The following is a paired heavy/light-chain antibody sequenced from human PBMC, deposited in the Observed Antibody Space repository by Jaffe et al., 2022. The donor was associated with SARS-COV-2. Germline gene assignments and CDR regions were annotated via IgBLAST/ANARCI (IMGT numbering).Light chain of an antibody. CDR3: QQYGMPPLT. CDR1: PSVATSY. V-gene: IGKV3-20*01. Sequence: EIVLTQSPGTLSLSPGERATLSCRASPSVATSYVGWYQQRRGQPPRLLIYGASIRATGVPDRFSGSGSGTDFTLTISRLEPEDFAFYYCQQYGMPPLTFGGGTKVEIK. J-gene: IGKJ4*01. CDR2: GAS.
Heavy chain of an antibody. CDR1: GDSVSSNGAA. D-gene: IGHD6-13*01. V-gene: IGHV6-1*01. CDR2: TFYRSRWYT. CDR3: AQQQLRVIYYMDV. J-gene: IGHJ6*03. Sequence: QVQLQQSGPGLVKPSQTLSLTCVISGDSVSSNGAAWNWIRQSPSRGLEWLGRTFYRSRWYTDYADSVKSRITINPDTSKNQFSLQLNYVTPEDTAVYFCAQQQLRVIYYMDVWSKGTTVTVSS.